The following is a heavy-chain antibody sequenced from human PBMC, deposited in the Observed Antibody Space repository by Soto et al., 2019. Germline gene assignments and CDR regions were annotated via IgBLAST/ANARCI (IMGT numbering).Heavy chain of an antibody. CDR3: ANQGSGDILTGYLFDY. J-gene: IGHJ4*02. D-gene: IGHD3-9*01. CDR2: ISGSGGST. CDR1: GFTFSSHA. V-gene: IGHV3-23*01. Sequence: GGSLRLLCSASGFTFSSHAMSWVRQAPGKGLEWVSAISGSGGSTYYADSVKGRFTISRDNSKNTLYLQMNSLRAEDTAVYYCANQGSGDILTGYLFDYWGQGTLVTVSS.